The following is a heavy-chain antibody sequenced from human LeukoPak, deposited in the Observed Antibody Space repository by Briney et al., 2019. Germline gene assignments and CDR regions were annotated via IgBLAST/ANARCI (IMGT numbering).Heavy chain of an antibody. CDR1: KFIFSNCW. D-gene: IGHD2-15*01. CDR3: AREDGYCSGGNCYSYFDS. V-gene: IGHV3-7*01. J-gene: IGHJ4*02. CDR2: IKKTGSET. Sequence: GGSLRLSCEASKFIFSNCWMSWVRQAPGKGLEWVAYIKKTGSETYYVDSVKGRFTITRDNARNSVFLQMNSLRAEDTAVYYCAREDGYCSGGNCYSYFDSWGQGTLVTVSS.